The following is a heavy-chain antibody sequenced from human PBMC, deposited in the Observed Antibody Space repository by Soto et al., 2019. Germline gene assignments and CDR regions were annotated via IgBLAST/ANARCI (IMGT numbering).Heavy chain of an antibody. CDR3: ARDQGVAAAGINWFDP. Sequence: SETLSLTCTVSGASMNSYHWSWIRQPAGKGLEWIGHIHSSGSTNYNPSLKSRVTMSVDTSKNQFSLRLMSLTAADTAVCYCARDQGVAAAGINWFDPWGQGSLVTVYS. CDR2: IHSSGST. J-gene: IGHJ5*02. V-gene: IGHV4-4*07. D-gene: IGHD6-13*01. CDR1: GASMNSYH.